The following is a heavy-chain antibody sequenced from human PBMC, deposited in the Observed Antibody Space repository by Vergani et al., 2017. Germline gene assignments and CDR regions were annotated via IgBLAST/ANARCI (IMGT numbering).Heavy chain of an antibody. J-gene: IGHJ6*02. CDR3: ARHLAYCGGDCYPYYYGMDV. CDR2: IYYSGST. CDR1: VDSISSSSYY. V-gene: IGHV4-39*01. Sequence: QVQLQESGPGLVKPSQTLSLTCSVSVDSISSSSYYWGWIRQPPGKGLEWIGSIYYSGSTYYNPSLKSRVTISVDTSKNQFSLKLSSVTAADTAVYYCARHLAYCGGDCYPYYYGMDVWGQGTTVTVSS. D-gene: IGHD2-21*02.